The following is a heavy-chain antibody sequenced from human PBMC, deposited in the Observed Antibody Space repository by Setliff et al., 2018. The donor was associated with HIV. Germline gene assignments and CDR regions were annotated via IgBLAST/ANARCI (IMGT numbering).Heavy chain of an antibody. CDR2: IYHSGTT. CDR1: GGAIDDINW. J-gene: IGHJ5*02. D-gene: IGHD6-6*01. V-gene: IGHV4-4*02. Sequence: PSETLSLTCAVSGGAIDDINWWNWVRQSPGKGLEWIGEIYHSGTTNYNPSLKSRVTISVDKSKNQFSLKLTSVTAADTAVYYCARDQSIAARYLFDPWGQGTQVTVSS. CDR3: ARDQSIAARYLFDP.